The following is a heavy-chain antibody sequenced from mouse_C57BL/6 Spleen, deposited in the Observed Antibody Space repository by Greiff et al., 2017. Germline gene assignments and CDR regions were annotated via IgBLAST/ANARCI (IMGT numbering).Heavy chain of an antibody. CDR2: ISSGSSTI. D-gene: IGHD1-1*01. CDR1: GFTFSDYG. Sequence: EVQLVESGGGLVKPGGSLKLSCAASGFTFSDYGMHWVRQAPEKGLEWVAYISSGSSTIYYAGTVKGRFTISRDNAKNTLFLQMTSLRSEDTAMYYCARHGSSSFDYWGQGTTLTVSS. J-gene: IGHJ2*01. CDR3: ARHGSSSFDY. V-gene: IGHV5-17*01.